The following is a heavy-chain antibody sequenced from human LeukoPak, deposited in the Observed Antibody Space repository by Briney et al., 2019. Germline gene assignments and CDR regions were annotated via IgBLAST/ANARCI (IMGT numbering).Heavy chain of an antibody. D-gene: IGHD3-10*01. J-gene: IGHJ4*02. V-gene: IGHV4-39*07. CDR3: ARDQVPYYYGSGTTPDNY. CDR1: GGSISSSSYY. Sequence: PSETLSLTCTVSGGSISSSSYYWGWIRQPPGKGLEWIGSIYYSGSTYYNPSLKSRVTISVDTSKNQFSLKLSSVTAADTAVYYCARDQVPYYYGSGTTPDNYWGQGTLVTVSS. CDR2: IYYSGST.